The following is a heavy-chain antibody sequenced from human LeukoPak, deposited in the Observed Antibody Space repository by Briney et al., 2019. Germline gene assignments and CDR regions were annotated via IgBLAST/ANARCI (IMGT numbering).Heavy chain of an antibody. J-gene: IGHJ5*02. Sequence: PSETLSLTCTVSGGSISGSSYYWGWIRQPPGKGLEWIGSIYYSGSTYYNPSLKSRVTISVDTSKNQFSLQLNSMTPEGTAVYYCAREEIRSSKFTMTTWGWFDPWGQGTLVTVSS. CDR1: GGSISGSSYY. CDR2: IYYSGST. CDR3: AREEIRSSKFTMTTWGWFDP. V-gene: IGHV4-39*02. D-gene: IGHD4-17*01.